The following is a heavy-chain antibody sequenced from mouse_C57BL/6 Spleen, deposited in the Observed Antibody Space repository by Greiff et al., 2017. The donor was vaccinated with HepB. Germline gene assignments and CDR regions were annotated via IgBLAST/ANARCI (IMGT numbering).Heavy chain of an antibody. J-gene: IGHJ2*01. CDR1: GYTFTSYW. CDR3: ARGQERIDS. V-gene: IGHV1-69*01. CDR2: IDPSDSYT. Sequence: VQLQQPGAELVMPGASVKLSCKASGYTFTSYWMHWVKQRPGQGLEWIGEIDPSDSYTNYNQKFKGKSTLTVDKSSSTAYMQLSSLTSEYSAVYSCARGQERIDSWGQVTTLTVCS.